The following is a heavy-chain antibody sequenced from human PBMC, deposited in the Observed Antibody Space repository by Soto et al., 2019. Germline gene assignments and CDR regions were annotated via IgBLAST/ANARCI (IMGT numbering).Heavy chain of an antibody. CDR1: GYTFTDYD. CDR2: MNPNTGNT. D-gene: IGHD6-13*01. Sequence: ASVKVSWKAYGYTFTDYDINWVRQAAGQGLEWMGWMNPNTGNTAYAQKFQGRLTLTRDTSMGTAYMDLSSLTSEDTAVYYCARGFSSYSDFWAQGTLVTVSS. CDR3: ARGFSSYSDF. J-gene: IGHJ4*02. V-gene: IGHV1-8*01.